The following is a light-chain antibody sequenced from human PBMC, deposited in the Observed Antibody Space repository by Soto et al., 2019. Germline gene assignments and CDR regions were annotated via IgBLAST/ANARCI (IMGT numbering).Light chain of an antibody. J-gene: IGLJ2*01. CDR3: SSYTSIIAVV. V-gene: IGLV2-14*03. Sequence: QSALTQPASVSGSPGQSITISCTGTSNDIGPYNYVSWYQQHPGKAPRLRIYDVTNRPSGVSDRFSGSKSGRTASLTISGLQAEDEADYYCSSYTSIIAVVFGGGTQLTVL. CDR1: SNDIGPYNY. CDR2: DVT.